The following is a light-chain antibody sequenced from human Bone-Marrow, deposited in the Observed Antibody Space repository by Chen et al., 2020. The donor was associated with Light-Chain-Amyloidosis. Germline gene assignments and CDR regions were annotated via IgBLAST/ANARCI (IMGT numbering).Light chain of an antibody. V-gene: IGLV2-23*01. CDR3: CSCAGRGKM. CDR1: SSDVGTYNL. Sequence: QSALTLPASVSGSPGQSITISCTGSSSDVGTYNLVSWYQHNPGKPPKLIIYEAKKRPSGVSNRFSGSRSGYTAYLTISGLQAEDEADYYCCSCAGRGKMFGGGTKLTVL. J-gene: IGLJ3*02. CDR2: EAK.